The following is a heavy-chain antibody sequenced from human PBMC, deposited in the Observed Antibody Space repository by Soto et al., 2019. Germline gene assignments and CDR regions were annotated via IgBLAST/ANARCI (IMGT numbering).Heavy chain of an antibody. CDR1: GFTFSGYS. CDR2: ISGSGGST. J-gene: IGHJ4*02. Sequence: PGGSLRLSCAASGFTFSGYSMSWVRQAPGKGLEWVSSISGSGGSTYYADSVKGRFTISRDNSKNTLYLQMNSLRAEDTAVYYCAKYGPILWFWELPLNYFDFWGQGTQVTVSS. CDR3: AKYGPILWFWELPLNYFDF. V-gene: IGHV3-23*01. D-gene: IGHD3-10*01.